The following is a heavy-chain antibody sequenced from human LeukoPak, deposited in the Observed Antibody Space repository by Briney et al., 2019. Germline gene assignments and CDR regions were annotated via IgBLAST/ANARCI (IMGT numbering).Heavy chain of an antibody. J-gene: IGHJ4*02. Sequence: GGSLRLSCAGSGFTFDDYAMHWVRQPPGKGLEWVSGISWNSGNIAYADFVGGRFTISRDNSKNTLYLQMNSLRPEDTAVYYCAKPLDSSGYVLDFWGQGTLVTVSS. CDR3: AKPLDSSGYVLDF. CDR2: ISWNSGNI. V-gene: IGHV3-9*01. D-gene: IGHD3-22*01. CDR1: GFTFDDYA.